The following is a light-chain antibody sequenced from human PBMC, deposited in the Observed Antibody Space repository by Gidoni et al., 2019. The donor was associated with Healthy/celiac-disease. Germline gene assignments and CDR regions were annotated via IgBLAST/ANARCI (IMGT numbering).Light chain of an antibody. V-gene: IGKV3-20*01. J-gene: IGKJ1*01. Sequence: EIVLTQSPGTLSLSPGERATISCRASKIVSSSYLAWYQQKPGKAPRLLIYGASSRATGIPERFSGSGSGTDFTLTISRLEPEDFAVYYCQQYGSSSWTFGQGTKVEIK. CDR2: GAS. CDR3: QQYGSSSWT. CDR1: KIVSSSY.